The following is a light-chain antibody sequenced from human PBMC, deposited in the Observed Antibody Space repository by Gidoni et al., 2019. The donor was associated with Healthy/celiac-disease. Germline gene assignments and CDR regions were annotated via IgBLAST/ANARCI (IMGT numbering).Light chain of an antibody. V-gene: IGKV1-33*01. CDR1: QDISNY. CDR3: QQYDNLPLT. CDR2: DAS. J-gene: IGKJ4*01. Sequence: DIQMTQSPSSLSASVGDRVTITCQASQDISNYLNWYQQKPGKATKLLIYDASNLETVVPSRFSGSGSGTDFTFTISILQPEDIATYYCQQYDNLPLTFGGXTKVEIK.